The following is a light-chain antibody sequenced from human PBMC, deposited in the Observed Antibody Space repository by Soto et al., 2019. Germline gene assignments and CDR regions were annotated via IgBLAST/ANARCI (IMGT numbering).Light chain of an antibody. CDR3: EQTYRIPWT. CDR2: AAS. V-gene: IGKV1-39*01. Sequence: DIQMTQSPSSLSASVGDRVTITCRASQSISNYLSWYQQKPGEAPRLLIYAASTLQSGVPSRFSGGESGTDFSGGESGTDFTLNNSSLQPEDFATYFCEQTYRIPWTFGQGTKVEIK. J-gene: IGKJ1*01. CDR1: QSISNY.